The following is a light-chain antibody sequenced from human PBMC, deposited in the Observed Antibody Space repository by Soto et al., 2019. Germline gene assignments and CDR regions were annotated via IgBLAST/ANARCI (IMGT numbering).Light chain of an antibody. Sequence: QSVLTQPASVSGSPGQSITISCTGTSSDVGGYNYVSWYQQHPGKAPKLMIYEVSNRPSGVSNRFSASKSGNTASLTISGLQAEDEADYYCSSYTSSSIVVFGGGTKLTVL. V-gene: IGLV2-14*01. CDR3: SSYTSSSIVV. J-gene: IGLJ2*01. CDR1: SSDVGGYNY. CDR2: EVS.